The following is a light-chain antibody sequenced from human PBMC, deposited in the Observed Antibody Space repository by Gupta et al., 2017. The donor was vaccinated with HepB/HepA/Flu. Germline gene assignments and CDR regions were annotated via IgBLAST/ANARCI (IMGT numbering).Light chain of an antibody. CDR1: QSISSW. CDR3: QQYNSDSET. V-gene: IGKV1-5*03. CDR2: KAS. Sequence: DIQMTQSTSTLSASVGDRVTITCRASQSISSWLAWYQQKPGQAPKLLIQKASSLESGVPSRFSGSGSGTEFTLTINNLQPDDFATYYCQQYNSDSETFGQGTKVEIK. J-gene: IGKJ1*01.